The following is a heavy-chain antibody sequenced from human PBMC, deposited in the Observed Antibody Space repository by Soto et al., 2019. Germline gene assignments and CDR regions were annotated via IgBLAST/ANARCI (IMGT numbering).Heavy chain of an antibody. CDR3: ARFDFIPASYKEGGSFDY. Sequence: SETLSLTCTVSGGSISSYYWSWIRQPPGKGLEWIGYIYYSGSTNYNPSLKSRVTISVDTSKNQFSLKLSSVTAADTAVYYCARFDFIPASYKEGGSFDYWGQGTLVTVSS. V-gene: IGHV4-59*08. J-gene: IGHJ4*02. D-gene: IGHD2-21*01. CDR2: IYYSGST. CDR1: GGSISSYY.